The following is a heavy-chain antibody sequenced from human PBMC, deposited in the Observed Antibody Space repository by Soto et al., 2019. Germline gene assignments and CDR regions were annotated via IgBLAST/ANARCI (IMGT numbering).Heavy chain of an antibody. CDR3: ARAGYCTNGVCSNWFDP. J-gene: IGHJ5*02. D-gene: IGHD2-8*01. Sequence: EVQLVESGGGLVQPGGSLRLSCAASGFTFSSYDMHWVRQATGKGLEWVSAIGTAGDTYYPGSVKGRFTISRENAKNSLYLQMNSLRAGDPSVYYCARAGYCTNGVCSNWFDPWGQGTLVTVSS. V-gene: IGHV3-13*01. CDR2: IGTAGDT. CDR1: GFTFSSYD.